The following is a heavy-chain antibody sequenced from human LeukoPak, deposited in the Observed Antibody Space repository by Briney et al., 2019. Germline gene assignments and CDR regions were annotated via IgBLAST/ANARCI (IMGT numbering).Heavy chain of an antibody. D-gene: IGHD2-2*01. J-gene: IGHJ4*02. CDR2: IRSKGNSYAT. Sequence: GGSLRLSCAASGFTFSGSAMHWVRQASGKGLEWVGRIRSKGNSYATAYAASVKGRFTISRDDTKNTAYLQMNSLKTEDTAVYYCTREVPQAHIVVVPAFDYWGQGTLVTVSS. CDR1: GFTFSGSA. V-gene: IGHV3-73*01. CDR3: TREVPQAHIVVVPAFDY.